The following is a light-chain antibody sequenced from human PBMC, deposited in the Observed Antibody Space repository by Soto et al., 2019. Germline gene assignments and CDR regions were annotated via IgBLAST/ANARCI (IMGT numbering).Light chain of an antibody. CDR2: DVT. V-gene: IGLV2-14*01. CDR1: SSDIGAYNY. J-gene: IGLJ2*01. CDR3: TSYTTSRTLI. Sequence: QSALTQPASVSGSPGQSITISCTGTSSDIGAYNYVSWYQQNPGKAPKLLIYDVTDRPSGVSSRFSGSKSGNTASLTISGLQAEDEADFYCTSYTTSRTLIFGGGTKLTVL.